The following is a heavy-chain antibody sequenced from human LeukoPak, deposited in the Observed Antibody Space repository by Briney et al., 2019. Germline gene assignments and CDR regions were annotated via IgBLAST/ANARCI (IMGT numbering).Heavy chain of an antibody. V-gene: IGHV1-8*03. CDR1: GYTFTSYD. Sequence: SVKVSCKASGYTFTSYDIIWVRQATGQGLEWMGWMNPNSGNTGYAQKFQGRVTITRNTSISTAYMELSIMRSEDTAVYYCARGLGSTIDYWGQGSLVTVSS. J-gene: IGHJ4*02. CDR3: ARGLGSTIDY. CDR2: MNPNSGNT. D-gene: IGHD7-27*01.